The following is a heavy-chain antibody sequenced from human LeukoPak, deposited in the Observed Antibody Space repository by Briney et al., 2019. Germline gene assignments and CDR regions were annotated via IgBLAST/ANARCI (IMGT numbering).Heavy chain of an antibody. V-gene: IGHV1-69*13. J-gene: IGHJ6*02. Sequence: ASVKVSRKASGGTFSSYAISWVRQAPGQGLEWMGGIIPIFGTANYAQKFQGRVTITADESTSTAYMELSSLRSEDTAVYYCARDLIVATGTLLYYYYGMDVWGQGTTVTVSS. D-gene: IGHD5-12*01. CDR1: GGTFSSYA. CDR3: ARDLIVATGTLLYYYYGMDV. CDR2: IIPIFGTA.